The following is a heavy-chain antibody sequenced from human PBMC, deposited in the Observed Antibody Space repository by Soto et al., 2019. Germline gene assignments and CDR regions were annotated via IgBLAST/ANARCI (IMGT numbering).Heavy chain of an antibody. CDR2: IYSGGST. J-gene: IGHJ6*02. CDR1: GFTVSSNY. D-gene: IGHD6-13*01. Sequence: PGGSLRLSCAASGFTVSSNYMSWVHQAPGKGLEWVSVIYSGGSTYYADSVKGRFTISRDNSKNTLYLQMNSLRAEDTAVYYCARMMSSSSWYREVYYYYGMDVWGQGTTVTVSS. CDR3: ARMMSSSSWYREVYYYYGMDV. V-gene: IGHV3-53*01.